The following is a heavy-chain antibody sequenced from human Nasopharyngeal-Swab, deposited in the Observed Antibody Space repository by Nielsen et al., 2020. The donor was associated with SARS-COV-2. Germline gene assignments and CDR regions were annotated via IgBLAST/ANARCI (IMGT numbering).Heavy chain of an antibody. V-gene: IGHV3-23*01. Sequence: GESLKISCAASGFTFSSYAMSWVRQAPGKGLEWVSAISGSGGSTYYADSVKGRFTISRDNSKNTLYLQMNSLRAEDTAVYYCAEGQGLRFFGVVSRFVYWGQGTLVTVSS. J-gene: IGHJ4*02. D-gene: IGHD3-3*01. CDR3: AEGQGLRFFGVVSRFVY. CDR2: ISGSGGST. CDR1: GFTFSSYA.